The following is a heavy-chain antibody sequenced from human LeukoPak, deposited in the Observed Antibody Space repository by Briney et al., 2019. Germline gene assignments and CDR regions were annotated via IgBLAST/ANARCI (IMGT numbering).Heavy chain of an antibody. Sequence: SETLSLTCTVSGGSINNYYWSWIRQPAGKGLEWIGRIYTRGSTNYNPSLKSRVTMSVDTSKNQFSLKLSSVTAADTTVYYCARGRYCSADICSGGDAFDIWGQGTMVSVSS. CDR3: ARGRYCSADICSGGDAFDI. CDR1: GGSINNYY. V-gene: IGHV4-4*07. D-gene: IGHD2-15*01. J-gene: IGHJ3*02. CDR2: IYTRGST.